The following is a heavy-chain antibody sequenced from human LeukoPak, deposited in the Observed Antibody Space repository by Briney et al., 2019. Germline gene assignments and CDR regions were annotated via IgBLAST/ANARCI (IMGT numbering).Heavy chain of an antibody. J-gene: IGHJ4*02. V-gene: IGHV4-38-2*02. CDR2: IYHSGST. Sequence: PSETLSLTCIVSGYSISSGYYWGWIRQSPGKGLEWIGSIYHSGSTYCNPSLKSRVTISVDRSKNQFSLKLSSVTAADTAVYYCARGRTDSYYYDSSGYYPVDYWGQGTLVTVSS. CDR3: ARGRTDSYYYDSSGYYPVDY. D-gene: IGHD3-22*01. CDR1: GYSISSGYY.